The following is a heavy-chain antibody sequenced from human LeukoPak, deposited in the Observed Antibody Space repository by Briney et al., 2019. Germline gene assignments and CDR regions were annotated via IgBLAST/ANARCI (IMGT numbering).Heavy chain of an antibody. J-gene: IGHJ3*02. V-gene: IGHV1-46*01. CDR2: INPSGGST. Sequence: ASVKVSCKASGYTFTSYHMHWVRQAPGQGLEWMGIINPSGGSTSYAQKFQGRVTMTRDTSTSTVYMELSSLRSEDTAVYYCARANKDYGDYGDPDAFDIWGQGTMVTVSS. CDR3: ARANKDYGDYGDPDAFDI. D-gene: IGHD4-17*01. CDR1: GYTFTSYH.